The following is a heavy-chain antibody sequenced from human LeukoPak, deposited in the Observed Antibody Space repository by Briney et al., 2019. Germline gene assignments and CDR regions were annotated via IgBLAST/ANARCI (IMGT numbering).Heavy chain of an antibody. CDR3: AGSSSGWYSYFDY. CDR1: GFTFNTYS. Sequence: GGSLRLSCAVSGFTFNTYSMSWVRQAPGKGLEWVSYISNTGSIIYYADSVKGRFTISRDNSKNTLYLQMNSLRAEDTAVYYCAGSSSGWYSYFDYWGQGTLVTVSS. D-gene: IGHD6-19*01. J-gene: IGHJ4*02. V-gene: IGHV3-48*01. CDR2: ISNTGSII.